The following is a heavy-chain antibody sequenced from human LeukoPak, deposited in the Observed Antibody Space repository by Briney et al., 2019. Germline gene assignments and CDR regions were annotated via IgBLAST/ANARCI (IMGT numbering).Heavy chain of an antibody. V-gene: IGHV4-30-2*01. CDR2: IYHSGST. J-gene: IGHJ6*02. D-gene: IGHD2-2*01. CDR1: GGSISSGGYS. CDR3: ARGPRRYCSSTSCSNYYGMDV. Sequence: PSETLSLTCAVSGGSISSGGYSWSWIRQPPGKGLEWIGYIYHSGSTYYNPSLKSRVTISVDRSKNQFSLNLTSVTAADTAVYYCARGPRRYCSSTSCSNYYGMDVWGQGTTVTVSS.